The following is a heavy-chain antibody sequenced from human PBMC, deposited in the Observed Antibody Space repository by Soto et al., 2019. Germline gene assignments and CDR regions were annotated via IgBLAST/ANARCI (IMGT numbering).Heavy chain of an antibody. CDR1: GFSLSTSGVG. J-gene: IGHJ4*02. V-gene: IGHV2-5*02. CDR3: AHSPVGSSYCNY. CDR2: IYWDDDK. D-gene: IGHD1-26*01. Sequence: QITLKESGPTLVKPTQTLTLTCTFSGFSLSTSGVGVGWIRQPPGTALEWLALIYWDDDKRYSPSLKSRHTITKDSSISRLVITMTNIDPVNTATYYCAHSPVGSSYCNYRGQGTLVTVSS.